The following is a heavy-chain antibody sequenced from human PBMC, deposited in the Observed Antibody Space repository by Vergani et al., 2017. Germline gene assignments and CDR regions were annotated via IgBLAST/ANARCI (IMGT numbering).Heavy chain of an antibody. D-gene: IGHD2-15*01. J-gene: IGHJ5*02. CDR2: ISSSSSTI. CDR3: ARGAYCSGGSCYGPIHNWFDP. V-gene: IGHV3-48*01. Sequence: VQLVESGGGVVQPGRSLRLSCAASGFTFSSYGMHWVRQAPGKGLEWVSYISSSSSTIYYADSVKGRFTISRDNAKNSLYLQMNSLRAEDTAVYYCARGAYCSGGSCYGPIHNWFDPWGQGTLVTVSS. CDR1: GFTFSSYG.